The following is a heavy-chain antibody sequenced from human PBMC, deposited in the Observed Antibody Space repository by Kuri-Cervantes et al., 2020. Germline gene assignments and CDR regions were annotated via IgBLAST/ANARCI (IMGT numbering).Heavy chain of an antibody. CDR3: AKAYDGSGYTKSSLDI. CDR1: DFTFRSYW. J-gene: IGHJ3*02. D-gene: IGHD3-22*01. Sequence: GGSLRLSCTASDFTFRSYWMYWVRQAPGKGLEWVAVISYDGSNKYYADSVKGRFTISRDNSKNTLYLQMNSLRAEDTAAYYCAKAYDGSGYTKSSLDIWGQGTMVTVSS. V-gene: IGHV3-30*18. CDR2: ISYDGSNK.